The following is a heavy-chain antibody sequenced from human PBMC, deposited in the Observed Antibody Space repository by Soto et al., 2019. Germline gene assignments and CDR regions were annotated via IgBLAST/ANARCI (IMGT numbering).Heavy chain of an antibody. Sequence: QMQLVQSGAEVKKPGASVKVSCKASGYTFTSYYMHWVRQAPGQGLEWMGIINPSGGSTSYAQKFQGRVTMTRDTSTSTVYMELSSLRSEDTAVYYCARDGCYDFWSGYYSCYGMDVWGQGTTVTVSS. CDR3: ARDGCYDFWSGYYSCYGMDV. D-gene: IGHD3-3*01. CDR1: GYTFTSYY. V-gene: IGHV1-46*01. CDR2: INPSGGST. J-gene: IGHJ6*02.